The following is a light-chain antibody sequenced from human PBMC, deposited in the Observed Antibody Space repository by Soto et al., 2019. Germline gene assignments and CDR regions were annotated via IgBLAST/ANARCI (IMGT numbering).Light chain of an antibody. CDR3: SSYGGSDNLI. J-gene: IGLJ2*01. CDR1: SNDLGGYNY. CDR2: EVR. V-gene: IGLV2-8*01. Sequence: QSALTQPPSASGSPGQSVTISCTGSSNDLGGYNYVSWYQHHPGKAPKLIIYEVRERPSGVPDRFSGSKSGNTASLTVSGLQAADEADYYCSSYGGSDNLIFGGGTKLTVL.